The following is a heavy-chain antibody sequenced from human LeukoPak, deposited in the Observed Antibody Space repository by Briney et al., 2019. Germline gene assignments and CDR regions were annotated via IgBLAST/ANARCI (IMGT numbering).Heavy chain of an antibody. CDR2: IYYSGST. Sequence: PSETLSLTCTVSGGSISSSSYYWGWIRQPPGKGLEWIGSIYYSGSTYYNPSLKSRVTISVDTSKNQFSLKLSSVTAADTAVYYCARGRYYDRSGYPSDYWGQGTLVTVSS. J-gene: IGHJ4*02. CDR3: ARGRYYDRSGYPSDY. V-gene: IGHV4-39*07. D-gene: IGHD3-22*01. CDR1: GGSISSSSYY.